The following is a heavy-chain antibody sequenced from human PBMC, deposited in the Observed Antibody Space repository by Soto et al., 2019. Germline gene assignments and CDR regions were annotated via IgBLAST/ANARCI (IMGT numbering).Heavy chain of an antibody. CDR3: AHWGYCTNGVCSKPYYFDY. Sequence: QVQLVQSGAEVKKPGSSVKVSCKASGGTFSSYAISWVRQAPGQGLEWMGGIIPIFGTANYAQKFQGRVKITADESTSTAYMELSSLRSEDTAVYYCAHWGYCTNGVCSKPYYFDYWGQGTLVTVSS. CDR2: IIPIFGTA. V-gene: IGHV1-69*01. CDR1: GGTFSSYA. D-gene: IGHD2-8*01. J-gene: IGHJ4*02.